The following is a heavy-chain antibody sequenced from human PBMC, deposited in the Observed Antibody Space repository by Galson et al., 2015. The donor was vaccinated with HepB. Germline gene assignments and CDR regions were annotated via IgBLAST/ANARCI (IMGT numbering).Heavy chain of an antibody. Sequence: SLRLSCAASGFTFSSYAMHWVRQAPGKGLEWVAVISYDGSNKYYADSVKGRFTISRDNSKNTLYLQMNSLRAEDTAVYYCATWGEYFDYWGQGTLVTVSS. J-gene: IGHJ4*02. V-gene: IGHV3-30*04. D-gene: IGHD3-16*01. CDR1: GFTFSSYA. CDR2: ISYDGSNK. CDR3: ATWGEYFDY.